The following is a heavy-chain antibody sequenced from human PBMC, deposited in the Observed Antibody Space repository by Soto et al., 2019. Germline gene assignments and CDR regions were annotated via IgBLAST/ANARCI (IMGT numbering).Heavy chain of an antibody. D-gene: IGHD3-3*01. CDR1: GGSISSGGYY. CDR2: IYYSGST. Sequence: SETLSLTCTVSGGSISSGGYYWSWIRQHPRKGLEWIGYIYYSGSTYYNPSLKSRVTISVDTSKNQFSLKLSSVTAADTAVYYCARDDFWSGYYRGYYYYGMVVWGQGTTVTVSS. V-gene: IGHV4-31*03. CDR3: ARDDFWSGYYRGYYYYGMVV. J-gene: IGHJ6*02.